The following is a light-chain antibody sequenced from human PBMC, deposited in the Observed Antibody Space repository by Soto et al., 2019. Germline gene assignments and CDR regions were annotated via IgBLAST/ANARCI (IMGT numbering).Light chain of an antibody. Sequence: EIVMTQSPDTLSVSLGERATLSCRASQSVGTKLAWYQQKPGQVPRLLIYHVSTRATGVPARFSGSGSVTEFTLSISSLQSEDFAVYYCLQYNKWPRTFGQGTKVDIK. J-gene: IGKJ1*01. CDR3: LQYNKWPRT. V-gene: IGKV3-15*01. CDR1: QSVGTK. CDR2: HVS.